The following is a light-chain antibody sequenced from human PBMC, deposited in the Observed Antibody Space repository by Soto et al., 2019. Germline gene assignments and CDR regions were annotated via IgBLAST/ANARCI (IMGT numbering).Light chain of an antibody. CDR1: SSDVGGYNF. CDR3: SSYAVSNILAYV. J-gene: IGLJ1*01. Sequence: QSALTQPPSASGSPGQSVTISCTGTSSDVGGYNFVSWYQQHPGKAPKLMIYEVNKRPSEVPDRFSGSKSGNTASLTVSGLQAEDEAAYYCSSYAVSNILAYVFGTGTKITVL. V-gene: IGLV2-8*01. CDR2: EVN.